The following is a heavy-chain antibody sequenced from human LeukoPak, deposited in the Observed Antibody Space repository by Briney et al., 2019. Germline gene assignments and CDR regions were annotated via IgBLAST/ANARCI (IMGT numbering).Heavy chain of an antibody. D-gene: IGHD7-27*01. V-gene: IGHV4-39*07. CDR2: IYYSGST. Sequence: RPSETLSLTCTVSGGSISSSSYYWGWIRQPPGKGLEWIGSIYYSGSTYYNPSLKSRVTISVDTSKNQFSLKLSSVTAADTAVYYCARAANWGYGKRLMPFDYWGQGTLVTVSS. CDR3: ARAANWGYGKRLMPFDY. CDR1: GGSISSSSYY. J-gene: IGHJ4*02.